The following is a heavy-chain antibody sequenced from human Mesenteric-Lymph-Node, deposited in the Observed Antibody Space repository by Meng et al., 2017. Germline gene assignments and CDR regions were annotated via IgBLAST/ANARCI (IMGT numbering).Heavy chain of an antibody. D-gene: IGHD3-10*01. Sequence: QLQESGPGLVKASETLSLTCAVYGGSFSGYYWSWIRQPPGKGLEWIGEINHSGSTNYNPSLKSRVTISVDKSKNQFSLKLSSVTAADTAVYYCAREYNYGPYNWFDPWGQGTLVTVSS. V-gene: IGHV4-34*10. CDR2: INHSGST. CDR1: GGSFSGYY. CDR3: AREYNYGPYNWFDP. J-gene: IGHJ5*02.